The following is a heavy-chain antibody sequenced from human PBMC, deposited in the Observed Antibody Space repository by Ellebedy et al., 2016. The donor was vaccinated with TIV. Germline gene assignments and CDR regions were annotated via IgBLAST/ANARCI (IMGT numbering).Heavy chain of an antibody. Sequence: GGSLRLSCAASGFSFTSYSMNWVRQAPGKGLEWISYISHSSITIKYADSVKGRFTVSRDNARNSLNLQMNSVRAEDAAVYYCATDGSYGDYRSPTHAFVMWGQGTMVIVSS. CDR2: ISHSSITI. V-gene: IGHV3-48*04. CDR1: GFSFTSYS. D-gene: IGHD4-17*01. CDR3: ATDGSYGDYRSPTHAFVM. J-gene: IGHJ3*02.